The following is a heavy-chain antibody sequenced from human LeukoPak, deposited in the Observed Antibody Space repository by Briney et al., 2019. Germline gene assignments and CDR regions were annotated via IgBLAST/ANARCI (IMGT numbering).Heavy chain of an antibody. J-gene: IGHJ6*04. CDR2: ISYDGSNK. D-gene: IGHD3-10*01. CDR3: AKDDYYGSGSYYYYYYGMDV. Sequence: GGSLRLSCAASGFTFSSYWMHWVRQAPGKGLEWVAVISYDGSNKYYADSVKGRFTIFRDNSKNTLYLQMNSLRAEDTAVYYCAKDDYYGSGSYYYYYYGMDVWGKGTTVTVSS. CDR1: GFTFSSYW. V-gene: IGHV3-30*18.